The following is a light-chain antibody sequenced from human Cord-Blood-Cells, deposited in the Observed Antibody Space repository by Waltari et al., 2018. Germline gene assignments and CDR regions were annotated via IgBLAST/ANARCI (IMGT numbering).Light chain of an antibody. Sequence: PGERATLSCRASQSVSSSYLAWYQQKPGQAPRLLIYGASSRATGIPDRFSCSGSGTDFTLTISRLEPEDFAVYYCQQYGSSPKLTFGGGTKVEIK. CDR3: QQYGSSPKLT. J-gene: IGKJ4*01. CDR1: QSVSSSY. V-gene: IGKV3-20*01. CDR2: GAS.